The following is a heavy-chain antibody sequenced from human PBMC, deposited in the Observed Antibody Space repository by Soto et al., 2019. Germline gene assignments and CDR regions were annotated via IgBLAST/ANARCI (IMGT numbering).Heavy chain of an antibody. J-gene: IGHJ3*01. Sequence: EVQLVESGGGLVQPGGSLRLSCAASGFTFSDYWIHWVRQAPGKGLVWVSRIKFDGSSANYADSVKGRFTISRDNARATVYLQMNSLRAEDTAVYYCARGVRGHYGFDVWGQGTMVTVSS. D-gene: IGHD3-10*01. CDR1: GFTFSDYW. V-gene: IGHV3-74*01. CDR3: ARGVRGHYGFDV. CDR2: IKFDGSSA.